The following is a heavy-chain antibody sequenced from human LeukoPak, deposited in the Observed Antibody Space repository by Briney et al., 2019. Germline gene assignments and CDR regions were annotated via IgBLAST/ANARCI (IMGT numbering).Heavy chain of an antibody. V-gene: IGHV4-59*01. Sequence: SETLSLTCTVSGGSISSYYWSWIRQPPGKGLEWIGYIYYSGSTNYNPYLKSRVTISVDTSKNQFSLKLSSVTAADTAVYYCARSPAGLYYYYYMDVWGKGTTVTVSS. J-gene: IGHJ6*03. CDR1: GGSISSYY. CDR2: IYYSGST. CDR3: ARSPAGLYYYYYMDV.